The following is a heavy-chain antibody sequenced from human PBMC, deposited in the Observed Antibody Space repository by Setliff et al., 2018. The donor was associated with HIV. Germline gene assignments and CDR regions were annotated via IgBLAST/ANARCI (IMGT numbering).Heavy chain of an antibody. D-gene: IGHD5-12*01. V-gene: IGHV1-69*13. CDR1: GGTFSTYA. J-gene: IGHJ3*02. Sequence: SVKVSCKASGGTFSTYAISWVRQAPGQGLEWMGGIIPIFGTANYDQRFQGRVTITADETTSTAYMELSSLRSEDTAVYFCARDGGYSVHQWFGDAFDIWGEGTMVIVSS. CDR3: ARDGGYSVHQWFGDAFDI. CDR2: IIPIFGTA.